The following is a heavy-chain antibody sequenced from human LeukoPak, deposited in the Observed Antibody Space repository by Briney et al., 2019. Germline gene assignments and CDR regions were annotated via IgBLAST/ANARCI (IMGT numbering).Heavy chain of an antibody. D-gene: IGHD3-10*01. V-gene: IGHV3-48*04. J-gene: IGHJ3*02. Sequence: PGGSLRLSCAASGFTFSSYSMNWVRQAPGKGLEWVSYISSSSSTIYYADSVKGRFTISRDNAKNSLYLQMNSLRAEDTAVYYCARDHASPVRLLWFGEIPPDDAFDIWGQGTMVTVSS. CDR3: ARDHASPVRLLWFGEIPPDDAFDI. CDR1: GFTFSSYS. CDR2: ISSSSSTI.